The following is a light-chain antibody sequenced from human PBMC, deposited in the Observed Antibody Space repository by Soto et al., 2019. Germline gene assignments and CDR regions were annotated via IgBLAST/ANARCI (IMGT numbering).Light chain of an antibody. CDR3: SSYAGSNDRWV. CDR2: EVS. V-gene: IGLV2-8*01. CDR1: SSDIGAHNY. Sequence: QSALTQPPSASGSPGQSVTISCTGTSSDIGAHNYVSWYQPHPGKAPKLMIHEVSKRPSGVPDRFSGSKSGNTASLTVSGLQAEDEADYYCSSYAGSNDRWVFGGGTKLTVL. J-gene: IGLJ3*02.